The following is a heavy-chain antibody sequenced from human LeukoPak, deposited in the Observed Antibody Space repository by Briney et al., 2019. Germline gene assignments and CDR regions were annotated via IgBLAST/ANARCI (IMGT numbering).Heavy chain of an antibody. Sequence: PGRSLRLSCAVSGFTFSSYAMHWVRQAPGKGLEWVAVISYDGSNKYYADSVKGRFTISRDNSKNTLYLQMNSLRAEDTAVYYCARDDGSGSYFFDYWGQGTLVTVSS. CDR1: GFTFSSYA. CDR3: ARDDGSGSYFFDY. D-gene: IGHD3-10*01. V-gene: IGHV3-30*04. CDR2: ISYDGSNK. J-gene: IGHJ4*02.